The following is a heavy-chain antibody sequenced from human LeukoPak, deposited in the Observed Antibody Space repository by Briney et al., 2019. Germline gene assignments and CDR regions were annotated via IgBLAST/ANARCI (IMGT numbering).Heavy chain of an antibody. D-gene: IGHD1-26*01. CDR1: GDTVSSNSGV. CDR3: ARDAVGSSYFDY. Sequence: SQTLSLTCAISGDTVSSNSGVWNWIRQSPSRGLEWLGRTYYRSKWNNHYAVSVKSRITINPDTSKNQFSLQLNSVTPEDTAVYYCARDAVGSSYFDYWGQGTLVTVSS. V-gene: IGHV6-1*01. CDR2: TYYRSKWNN. J-gene: IGHJ4*02.